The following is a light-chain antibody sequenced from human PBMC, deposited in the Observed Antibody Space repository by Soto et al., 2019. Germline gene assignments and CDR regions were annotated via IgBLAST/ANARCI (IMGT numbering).Light chain of an antibody. CDR3: TPYTSCTPFSV. Sequence: QSLLTQPAAVSGSPGQSIAISCTGDRTDVDGYDYVSWYQQHPGQAPQLIIYDVYNRPSGVSHRFSGSKSGATASLTISGLQAEDDADYYCTPYTSCTPFSVFGSGPNVTVL. CDR1: RTDVDGYDY. CDR2: DVY. V-gene: IGLV2-14*03. J-gene: IGLJ1*01.